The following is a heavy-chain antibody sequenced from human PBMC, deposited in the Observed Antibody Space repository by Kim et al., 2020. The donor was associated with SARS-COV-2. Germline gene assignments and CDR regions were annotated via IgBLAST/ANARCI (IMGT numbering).Heavy chain of an antibody. Sequence: ASVKVSCEASGYVFNTNGINWVRQAPGQGLEWMGWISTYNGDTRYPQKFQGRVTITADASTRTSYMELRSLRSDDSAVYYCLRAPNYASSGSFYSYTWGQGTLVIVSS. CDR2: ISTYNGDT. D-gene: IGHD3-10*01. V-gene: IGHV1-18*01. J-gene: IGHJ5*02. CDR3: LRAPNYASSGSFYSYT. CDR1: GYVFNTNG.